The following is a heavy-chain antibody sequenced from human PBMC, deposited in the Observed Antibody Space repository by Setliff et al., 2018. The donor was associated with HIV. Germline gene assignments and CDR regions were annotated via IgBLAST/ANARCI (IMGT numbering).Heavy chain of an antibody. CDR1: GYSISGGYY. J-gene: IGHJ2*01. Sequence: KTSETLSLTCAVSGYSISGGYYWGWIRQPPGKGLEWIGSIYHSGSTYHNPSLKSRVTISVDTSKNQFSLKLSSVTAADTAVYYCARHDGTNCGGDCYLLGYFDLWGRGTLVTVSS. D-gene: IGHD2-21*02. V-gene: IGHV4-38-2*01. CDR3: ARHDGTNCGGDCYLLGYFDL. CDR2: IYHSGST.